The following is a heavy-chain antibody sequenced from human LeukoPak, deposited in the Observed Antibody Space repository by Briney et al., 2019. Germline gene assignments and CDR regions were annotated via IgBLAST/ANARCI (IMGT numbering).Heavy chain of an antibody. CDR3: ARSSGSYYNGHLDY. D-gene: IGHD3-10*01. V-gene: IGHV4-39*01. CDR1: GGSISSSSYY. J-gene: IGHJ4*02. CDR2: IYYSGST. Sequence: SETLSLTCTVSGGSISSSSYYWGWIRQPPGKGLEWIGSIYYSGSTYYNPSLKSRVTISVDTSKNQFSLKLSSVTAADTAVYYCARSSGSYYNGHLDYWGQGTLVTVSS.